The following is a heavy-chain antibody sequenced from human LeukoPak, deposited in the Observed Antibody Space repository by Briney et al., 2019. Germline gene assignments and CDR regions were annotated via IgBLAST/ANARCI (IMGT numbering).Heavy chain of an antibody. CDR2: IYYSGST. J-gene: IGHJ4*02. CDR1: GGSVSSGSYY. V-gene: IGHV4-61*01. D-gene: IGHD3-10*01. Sequence: PSETLSLTCTVSGGSVSSGSYYWSWIRQPPGKGLEWFGYIYYSGSTNYNPSLKSRVTISVDTSKNQFSLKLSSVTAAATAVYYCARVYRYGSGSYYNADFDYWGQGTLVTVSS. CDR3: ARVYRYGSGSYYNADFDY.